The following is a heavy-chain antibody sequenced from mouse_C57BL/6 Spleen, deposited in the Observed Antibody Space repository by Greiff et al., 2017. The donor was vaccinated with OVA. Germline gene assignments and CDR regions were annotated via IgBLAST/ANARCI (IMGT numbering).Heavy chain of an antibody. CDR3: ARFTTVSATEDY. CDR1: GYTFTSYW. CDR2: IHPNSGST. V-gene: IGHV1-64*01. Sequence: VQLQQPGAELVKPGASVKLSCKASGYTFTSYWMHWVKQRPGQGLEWIGMIHPNSGSTNYNEKFKSKATLTVDKSSSTAYMQLSSLTSEDSAVYYCARFTTVSATEDYWGQGTTLTVSS. D-gene: IGHD1-1*01. J-gene: IGHJ2*01.